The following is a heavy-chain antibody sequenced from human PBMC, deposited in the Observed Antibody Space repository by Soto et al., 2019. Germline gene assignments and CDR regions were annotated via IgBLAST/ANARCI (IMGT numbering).Heavy chain of an antibody. Sequence: QVQLVESGGGVVQPGRSLRLSCAASGFTFSSYGMHWVRQAPGKGLEWVAVISYDGSNKYYADSVKGRFTISRDNSXSTXYXPMNSRRAEDTAVYYCAKDKEYCSGGSCPYYYGMDVWGQGTTVTVSS. V-gene: IGHV3-30*18. CDR1: GFTFSSYG. J-gene: IGHJ6*02. CDR3: AKDKEYCSGGSCPYYYGMDV. CDR2: ISYDGSNK. D-gene: IGHD2-15*01.